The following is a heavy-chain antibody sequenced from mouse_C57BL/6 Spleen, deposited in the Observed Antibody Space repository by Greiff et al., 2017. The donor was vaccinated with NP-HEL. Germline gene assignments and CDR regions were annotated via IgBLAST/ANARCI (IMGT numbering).Heavy chain of an antibody. CDR2: ISYDGSN. V-gene: IGHV3-6*01. CDR3: ATAYSPAWFAY. Sequence: EVKLVESGPGLVKPSQSLSLTCSVTGYSITSGYYWNWIRQFPGNKLEWMGYISYDGSNNYNPSLKNRISITRDTSKNQFFLKLNSVTTEDTATYYCATAYSPAWFAYWGQGTLVTVSA. CDR1: GYSITSGYY. J-gene: IGHJ3*01. D-gene: IGHD2-10*01.